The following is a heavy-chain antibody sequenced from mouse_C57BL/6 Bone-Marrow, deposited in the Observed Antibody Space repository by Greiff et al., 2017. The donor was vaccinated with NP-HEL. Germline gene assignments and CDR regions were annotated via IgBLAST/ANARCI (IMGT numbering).Heavy chain of an antibody. Sequence: EVKLQESGPGLAKPSQTLSLTCSVTGYSITSDYWNWLRQFPGNKLEYMGYISYSGSTYYNPSLTSRIPITRDTSKNQYYLQLNSVTTEDTATYYGARYNYCAMDYWGQGTSVTVSS. CDR3: ARYNYCAMDY. CDR2: ISYSGST. V-gene: IGHV3-8*01. J-gene: IGHJ4*01. CDR1: GYSITSDY.